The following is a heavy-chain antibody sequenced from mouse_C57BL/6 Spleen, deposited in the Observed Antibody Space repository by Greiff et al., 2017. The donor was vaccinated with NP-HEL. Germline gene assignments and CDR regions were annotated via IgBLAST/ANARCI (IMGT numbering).Heavy chain of an antibody. Sequence: EVQLQQSGPVLVKPGASVKMSCKASGYTFTDYYMNWVKQSHGKSLEWIGVINPYNGGTSYNQKFKGKATLTVDMSSSTAYMELTSLTSEDSAVYYCARRGADDFYAYWGQGTLVTVSA. J-gene: IGHJ3*01. V-gene: IGHV1-19*01. D-gene: IGHD2-4*01. CDR2: INPYNGGT. CDR1: GYTFTDYY. CDR3: ARRGADDFYAY.